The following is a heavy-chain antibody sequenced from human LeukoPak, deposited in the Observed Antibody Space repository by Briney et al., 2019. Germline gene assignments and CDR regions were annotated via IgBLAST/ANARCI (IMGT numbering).Heavy chain of an antibody. CDR1: RGTFSRYA. CDR2: TIPIFGTA. D-gene: IGHD5-24*01. Sequence: SVKVSCKASRGTFSRYAINWVRQAPGQGPEWMGGTIPIFGTANYAQKFQGRVTITADESTSTAYMELRSLTSDDTAIYYCARGSSDDIRMATPFAYWGQGSLVTVSS. CDR3: ARGSSDDIRMATPFAY. V-gene: IGHV1-69*13. J-gene: IGHJ4*02.